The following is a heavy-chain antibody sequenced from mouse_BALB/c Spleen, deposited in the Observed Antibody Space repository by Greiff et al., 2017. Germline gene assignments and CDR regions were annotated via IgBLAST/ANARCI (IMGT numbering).Heavy chain of an antibody. CDR3: ARSSMVRVFDD. CDR2: ISSGSSTI. CDR1: GFTFSSFG. J-gene: IGHJ2*01. Sequence: DVKLVESGGGLVQPGGSRKLSCAASGFTFSSFGMHWVRQAPEKGLEWVAYISSGSSTIYYADTVKGRFTISRDNPKNTLFLQMTSLRSEDTAMYDCARSSMVRVFDDWGQGTTRTVSS. D-gene: IGHD2-10*02. V-gene: IGHV5-17*02.